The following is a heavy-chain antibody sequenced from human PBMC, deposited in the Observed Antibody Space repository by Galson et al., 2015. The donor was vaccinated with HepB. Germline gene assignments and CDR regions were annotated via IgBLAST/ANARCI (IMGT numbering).Heavy chain of an antibody. Sequence: SLRLSCAASGFNFSSHGMHWVRQAPGKGLEWVSFIRYDGSDKYYTDSVKGRFTISRDNSKNTLYLQMNSLRAEDTAVYYCANGGCGGDCFWGQGTLVTVSS. V-gene: IGHV3-30*02. CDR2: IRYDGSDK. CDR1: GFNFSSHG. CDR3: ANGGCGGDCF. J-gene: IGHJ4*02. D-gene: IGHD2-21*02.